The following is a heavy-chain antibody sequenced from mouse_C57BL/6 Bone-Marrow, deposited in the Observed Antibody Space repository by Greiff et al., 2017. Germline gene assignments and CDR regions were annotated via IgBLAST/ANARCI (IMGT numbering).Heavy chain of an antibody. D-gene: IGHD1-1*01. V-gene: IGHV7-1*01. CDR1: GFTFSDFY. CDR3: ARGYYGSSADY. J-gene: IGHJ2*01. CDR2: SRNKANDYTT. Sequence: EVMLVESGGGLVQSGRSLRLSCATSGFTFSDFYMEWVRQAPGKGLEWIAASRNKANDYTTEYSASVKGRFIVSRDTSQCILYLQMHALRAEDTAIYYYARGYYGSSADYWGQGTTLTVSS.